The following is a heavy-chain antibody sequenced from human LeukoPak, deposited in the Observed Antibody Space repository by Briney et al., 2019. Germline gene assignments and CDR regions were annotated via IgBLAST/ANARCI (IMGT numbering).Heavy chain of an antibody. Sequence: PGGSLRLSCAASGFTFSDYNMNWVRQTPGKGLEWVSAISGSGTTTYYADSVKGRFTISRDNSKNTLYLQMNSLRAEDTAVYYCAKGIFWSSGCCFDYWGQGTLVTVSS. J-gene: IGHJ4*02. D-gene: IGHD6-19*01. CDR3: AKGIFWSSGCCFDY. V-gene: IGHV3-23*01. CDR1: GFTFSDYN. CDR2: ISGSGTTT.